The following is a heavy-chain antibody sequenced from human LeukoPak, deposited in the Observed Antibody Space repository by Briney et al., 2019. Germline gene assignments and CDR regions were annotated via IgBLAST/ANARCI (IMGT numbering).Heavy chain of an antibody. V-gene: IGHV4-31*03. CDR3: ARDLRTTGRDAFDI. J-gene: IGHJ3*02. CDR1: GGSISSGGYY. Sequence: SETLSLTCTVSGGSISSGGYYWSWIRQHPGKGLEWIGHIYYTGTTYYNPSLKSRVSISVDTSKNQFSLKLSSVTAADTAVYYCARDLRTTGRDAFDIWGQGTKVTVSS. CDR2: IYYTGTT. D-gene: IGHD1-7*01.